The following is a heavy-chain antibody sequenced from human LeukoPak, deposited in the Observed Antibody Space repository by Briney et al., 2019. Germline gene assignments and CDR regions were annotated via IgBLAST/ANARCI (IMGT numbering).Heavy chain of an antibody. CDR2: ICPGDSDT. CDR3: ARLYVVVVAVGGGWFDT. J-gene: IGHJ5*02. D-gene: IGHD2-15*01. CDR1: GYSFTSYW. V-gene: IGHV5-51*01. Sequence: GESLKISCKGSGYSFTSYWISWGRQMPVKRLEWMWIICPGDSDTRYSPSFQGQVTISADKSISTAYLQWSSLKASDTAMYYCARLYVVVVAVGGGWFDTWGQGTLVTVSS.